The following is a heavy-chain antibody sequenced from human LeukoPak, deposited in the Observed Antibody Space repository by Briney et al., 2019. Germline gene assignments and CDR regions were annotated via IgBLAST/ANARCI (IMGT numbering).Heavy chain of an antibody. CDR3: ARGREYYYDESGLLEIDAFDI. V-gene: IGHV4-39*01. J-gene: IGHJ3*02. CDR2: IYYYGST. CDR1: GGSISSSSYY. Sequence: SETLSLTCTVSGGSISSSSYYWGWIRQPPGKGLEWIGSIYYYGSTYYSPSLKSRVAISVDTSKKQFSLRLSSVTAADTAVYYCARGREYYYDESGLLEIDAFDIWGQGTLVTVSS. D-gene: IGHD3-22*01.